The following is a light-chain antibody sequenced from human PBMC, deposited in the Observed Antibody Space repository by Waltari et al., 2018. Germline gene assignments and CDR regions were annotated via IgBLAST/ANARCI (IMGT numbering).Light chain of an antibody. CDR3: QQYGSSVLYT. V-gene: IGKV3-20*01. J-gene: IGKJ2*01. CDR2: GAS. CDR1: QSLTKRY. Sequence: VLTQSPGTLSLSPGERATLSCRASQSLTKRYLAWDQQKTGQAPRLLIYGASSRAAGIPDRFSCRWSGTDFTLTISRLEPEDFAVYYCQQYGSSVLYTFGQGTKLEIK.